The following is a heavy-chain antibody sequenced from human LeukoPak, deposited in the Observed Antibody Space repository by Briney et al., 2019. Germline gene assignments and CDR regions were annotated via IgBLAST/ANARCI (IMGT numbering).Heavy chain of an antibody. V-gene: IGHV3-11*01. CDR1: GFTVSNNY. CDR3: AVNGVWFGESPEYFQH. J-gene: IGHJ1*01. CDR2: ISSSGSTI. D-gene: IGHD3-10*01. Sequence: GGSLRLSCAVFGFTVSNNYMHWVRQAPGKGLEWVSYISSSGSTIYYADSVKGRFTISRDNAKNSLYLQMNSLRAEDTAVYYCAVNGVWFGESPEYFQHWGQGTLVTVSS.